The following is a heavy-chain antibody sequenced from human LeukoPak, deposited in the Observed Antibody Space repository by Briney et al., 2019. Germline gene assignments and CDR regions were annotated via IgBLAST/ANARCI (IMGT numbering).Heavy chain of an antibody. CDR2: ISWNSGSI. CDR3: ARVRGSYSFDY. CDR1: GFTFDDYA. D-gene: IGHD1-26*01. Sequence: GRPLRLSCAASGFTFDDYAMHWVRQAPGKGLEWVSGISWNSGSIGYADSVKGRFTISRDNAKNSLYLQVSSLRAEDTAVYYCARVRGSYSFDYWGQGTLVTVSS. V-gene: IGHV3-9*01. J-gene: IGHJ4*02.